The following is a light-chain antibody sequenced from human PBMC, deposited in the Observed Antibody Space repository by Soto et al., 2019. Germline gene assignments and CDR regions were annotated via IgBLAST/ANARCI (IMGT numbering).Light chain of an antibody. J-gene: IGKJ5*01. CDR1: QTVRSN. V-gene: IGKV3-15*01. Sequence: EVVLTQSPVTLSVLPGDRVTLSRRASQTVRSNLVWYQQKPGQAPRLLIYGASTRATGIPARFSGSGSGTEFTLTISSLQSEDFAVYYCQQYNNWPPITFGQGTGLEIK. CDR2: GAS. CDR3: QQYNNWPPIT.